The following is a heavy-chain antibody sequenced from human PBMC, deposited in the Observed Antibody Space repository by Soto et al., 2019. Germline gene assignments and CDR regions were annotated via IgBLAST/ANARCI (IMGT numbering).Heavy chain of an antibody. Sequence: GGDPRPPSEAVAVTSGGYSMEMVPHALGKGLEWVSYISSLSSHRYYAESVEGRFIISRDNAKNSVYLQMNSLRDEDTAVYFCARVDILGARSFDYWGQGALVTVSS. CDR1: AVTSGGYS. CDR2: ISSLSSHR. D-gene: IGHD1-26*01. V-gene: IGHV3-48*02. J-gene: IGHJ4*02. CDR3: ARVDILGARSFDY.